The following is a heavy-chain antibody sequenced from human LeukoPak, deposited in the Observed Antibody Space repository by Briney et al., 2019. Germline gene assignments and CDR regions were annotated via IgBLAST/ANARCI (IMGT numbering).Heavy chain of an antibody. CDR1: GFIFSSYS. V-gene: IGHV3-64*01. D-gene: IGHD6-13*01. CDR3: ARGRRSSWYRDNWFDP. J-gene: IGHJ5*02. CDR2: ISSNGGST. Sequence: QAGGSLRLSCAASGFIFSSYSMIWVRQAPGKGLEYVSAISSNGGSTYYANSVKGRFTISRDNARNSLYLQMNILRAEDTAVYYCARGRRSSWYRDNWFDPWGQGTLVTVSS.